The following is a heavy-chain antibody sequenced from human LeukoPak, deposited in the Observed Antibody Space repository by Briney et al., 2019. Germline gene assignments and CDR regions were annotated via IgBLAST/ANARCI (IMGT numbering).Heavy chain of an antibody. Sequence: SQTLSLTCAVSGGSISSGGYSYNWIRQPPGKGLEWIGYIYNSGSTSYNPSLKSRVTISVDTSKNQFSLKLSSVTAADTAVYYCARRYYYYYYMDVWGKGTTVTISS. CDR1: GGSISSGGYS. CDR2: IYNSGST. J-gene: IGHJ6*03. CDR3: ARRYYYYYYMDV. V-gene: IGHV4-30-4*07.